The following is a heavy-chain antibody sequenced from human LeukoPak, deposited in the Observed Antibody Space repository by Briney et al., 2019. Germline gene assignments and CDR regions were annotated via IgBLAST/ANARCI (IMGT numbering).Heavy chain of an antibody. CDR1: GYTFTSYD. D-gene: IGHD1-26*01. V-gene: IGHV1-8*01. Sequence: ASVKVSCKASGYTFTSYDINWVRQATGQGLEWMGWMNPNSGNTGYAQKFQGRVTMTRSTSINTAYMELNSLTSEDTAVYHCARSSVGARRRIDYWGQGSLVTVSS. CDR3: ARSSVGARRRIDY. CDR2: MNPNSGNT. J-gene: IGHJ4*02.